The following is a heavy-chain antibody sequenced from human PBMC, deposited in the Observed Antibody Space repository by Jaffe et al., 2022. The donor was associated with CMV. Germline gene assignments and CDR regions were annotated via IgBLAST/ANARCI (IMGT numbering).Heavy chain of an antibody. Sequence: QVQLVQSEAEVKKPGASVTLSCKASGYTFSSYYMHWVRQAPGQGLEWMGIIDPSGHSTTYAQKFQGRFSMTMDKSTNTVYMELNNLRFDDAAVYYCARGLRSGYDYYFDSWGQGTLVTVSS. CDR1: GYTFSSYY. J-gene: IGHJ4*02. CDR2: IDPSGHST. V-gene: IGHV1-46*01. D-gene: IGHD5-12*01. CDR3: ARGLRSGYDYYFDS.